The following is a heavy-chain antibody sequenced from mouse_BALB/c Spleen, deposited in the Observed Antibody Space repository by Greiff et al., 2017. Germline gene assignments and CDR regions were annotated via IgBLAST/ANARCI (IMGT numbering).Heavy chain of an antibody. CDR1: GFSLTGYG. J-gene: IGHJ4*01. Sequence: VQLQQSGPGLVAPSQSLSITCTVSGFSLTGYGVNWVRQPPGKGLEWLGMIWGDGSTDYNSALKSRLSISKDNSKSQVFLKMNSLQTDDTARYYCAREGITTVVPYAMDYWGQGTSVTVSS. CDR3: AREGITTVVPYAMDY. CDR2: IWGDGST. D-gene: IGHD1-1*01. V-gene: IGHV2-6-7*01.